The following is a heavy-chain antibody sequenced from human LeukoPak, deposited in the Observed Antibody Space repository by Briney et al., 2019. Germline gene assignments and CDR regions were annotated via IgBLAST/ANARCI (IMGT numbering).Heavy chain of an antibody. CDR3: ARGGYYDSSSPFDY. CDR1: GGTFSSYA. CDR2: IIPIFGTA. Sequence: GASVKVFCKASGGTFSSYAISWVRQAPGQGLEWMGRIIPIFGTANYAQKFQGRVTITTDESTSTAYMELSSLRSEDTAVYYCARGGYYDSSSPFDYWGQETLVTVSS. D-gene: IGHD3-22*01. J-gene: IGHJ4*02. V-gene: IGHV1-69*05.